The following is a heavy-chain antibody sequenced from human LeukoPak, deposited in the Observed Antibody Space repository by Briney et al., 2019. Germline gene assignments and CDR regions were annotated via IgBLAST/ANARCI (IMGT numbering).Heavy chain of an antibody. CDR1: GGTFSSYA. CDR3: ALAWNQYDSYMDV. J-gene: IGHJ6*03. D-gene: IGHD1-1*01. CDR2: IIPIFGTA. Sequence: ASVKVSCKASGGTFSSYAISWVRQAPGQGLEWMGGIIPIFGTANYAQKFQGRVTITTDESTSTAYMELSSLRSEDTAVYHCALAWNQYDSYMDVWGKGTTVTVSS. V-gene: IGHV1-69*05.